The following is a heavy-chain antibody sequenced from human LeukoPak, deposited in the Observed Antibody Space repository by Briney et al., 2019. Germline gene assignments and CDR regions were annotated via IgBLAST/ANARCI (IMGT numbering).Heavy chain of an antibody. CDR1: GGSFSGYY. CDR3: ARGGYCSGGSCLRGWFDP. V-gene: IGHV4-34*01. Sequence: SETLSLTCTVYGGSFSGYYWSWIRQPPGKGLEWIGEINHSGSTNYNPSLKSRVTISVDTSKNQFSLKLSSVTAADTAVYYCARGGYCSGGSCLRGWFDPWGQGTLVTVSS. D-gene: IGHD2-15*01. J-gene: IGHJ5*02. CDR2: INHSGST.